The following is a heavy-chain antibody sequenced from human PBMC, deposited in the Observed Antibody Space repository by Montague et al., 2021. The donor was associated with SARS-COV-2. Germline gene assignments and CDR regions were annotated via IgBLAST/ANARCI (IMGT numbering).Heavy chain of an antibody. CDR3: ASGGTVTTFFAPKRTRGYNWFDP. J-gene: IGHJ5*02. CDR1: GGSFSNYY. V-gene: IGHV4-34*01. CDR2: INHSGST. Sequence: SETLSLTCAVYGGSFSNYYWSWIRQPPGKGLEWIGEINHSGSTNYNPSLKSRVTISVDTSKNQFSLKLSSVTAADTAVYYCASGGTVTTFFAPKRTRGYNWFDPWGQGTLVTVSS. D-gene: IGHD4-17*01.